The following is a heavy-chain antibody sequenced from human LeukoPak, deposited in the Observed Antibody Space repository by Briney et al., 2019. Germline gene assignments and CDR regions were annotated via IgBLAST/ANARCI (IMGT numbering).Heavy chain of an antibody. CDR3: ARGGPGGSNYYYYYGMDV. D-gene: IGHD1-1*01. V-gene: IGHV3-66*01. Sequence: GGSLRLSCAASGFTFSSYWMHWVRQAPGKGLEWVSVIYSGGSTYYADSVKGRFTISRDNSKNTLYLQMNSLRAEDTAVYYCARGGPGGSNYYYYYGMDVWGQGTTVTVSS. CDR2: IYSGGST. J-gene: IGHJ6*02. CDR1: GFTFSSYW.